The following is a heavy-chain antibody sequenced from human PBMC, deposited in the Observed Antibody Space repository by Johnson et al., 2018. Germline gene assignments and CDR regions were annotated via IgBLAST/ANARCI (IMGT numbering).Heavy chain of an antibody. CDR2: IRSKAYGGTT. CDR1: GFTCGDYA. J-gene: IGHJ3*02. CDR3: AREIDGFDI. Sequence: VQLVQSGGGLVQPGRSLRLSCTASGFTCGDYAMSWFRQAPGTGLVWVGFIRSKAYGGTTEYAATVKGRFTISRNDSKSIAYLQRNSLKTEDTAVYYCAREIDGFDIWGQGTMVTVSS. V-gene: IGHV3-49*03.